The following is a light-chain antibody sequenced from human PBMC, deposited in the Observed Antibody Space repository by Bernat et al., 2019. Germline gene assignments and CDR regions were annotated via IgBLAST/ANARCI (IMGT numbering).Light chain of an antibody. CDR2: AAS. Sequence: DIQLTQSPSFLSASVGDRVTITCRASQGISSYLAWYQQKPGKAPKLLIYAASPLQSGVPSRFSGSGSGTEFTLTISSLQPEDCATYYCQQLNSYPITFGPGTKVDIE. V-gene: IGKV1-9*01. CDR3: QQLNSYPIT. CDR1: QGISSY. J-gene: IGKJ3*01.